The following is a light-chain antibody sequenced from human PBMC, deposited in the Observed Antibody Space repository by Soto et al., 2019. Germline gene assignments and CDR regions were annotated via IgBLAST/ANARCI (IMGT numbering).Light chain of an antibody. CDR1: KLGDKY. Sequence: SYELTQPPSVSVSPGQTASITCSGDKLGDKYACWYQQKPGQSPVLVIYQDSKRPSGIPERFSGSNSGNTATLTISGTQAMDEVDYYCQAWDSTVVFGGGTKVTVL. V-gene: IGLV3-1*01. CDR3: QAWDSTVV. CDR2: QDS. J-gene: IGLJ2*01.